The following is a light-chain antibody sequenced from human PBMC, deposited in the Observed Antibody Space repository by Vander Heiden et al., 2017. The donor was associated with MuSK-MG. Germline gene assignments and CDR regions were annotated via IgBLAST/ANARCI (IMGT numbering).Light chain of an antibody. Sequence: SYVLTQPPSVSVSPGPPASITCSGDNLGDKYACWYQQKPGQSPVLVIYQDSKRPAGIPGRFSGSNSGNTATLTISGTQAREEADYYCQAWDSSTNVVFGGGTKLTVL. V-gene: IGLV3-1*01. J-gene: IGLJ2*01. CDR3: QAWDSSTNVV. CDR1: NLGDKY. CDR2: QDS.